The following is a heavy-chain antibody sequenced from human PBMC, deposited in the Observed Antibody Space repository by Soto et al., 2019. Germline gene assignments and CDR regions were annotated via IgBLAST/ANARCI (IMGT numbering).Heavy chain of an antibody. V-gene: IGHV5-51*01. CDR3: ARHEMATTFGAFDI. D-gene: IGHD1-26*01. CDR2: IYPGDPDT. Sequence: GESLKISCQGSGYSFTSYWIGWVRQMPGKGLEWMGIIYPGDPDTRYSPSFQGQVTISADKSISTAYLQWSSLKASDTAMYYCARHEMATTFGAFDIWGQGTMVTVSS. CDR1: GYSFTSYW. J-gene: IGHJ3*02.